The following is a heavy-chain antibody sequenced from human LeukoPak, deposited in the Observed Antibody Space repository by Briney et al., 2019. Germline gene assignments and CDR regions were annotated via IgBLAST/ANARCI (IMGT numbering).Heavy chain of an antibody. CDR3: AKDVGRNPYYFDY. D-gene: IGHD2-15*01. Sequence: HPGGSLRLSCAASGFTFSSYAMSWVRQAPGKGLEWVSAISGSGGSTYYADSVKGRFTISRDNSKDTLYLQMNSLRAEDTAVYYCAKDVGRNPYYFDYWGQGTLVTVSS. J-gene: IGHJ4*02. CDR1: GFTFSSYA. CDR2: ISGSGGST. V-gene: IGHV3-23*01.